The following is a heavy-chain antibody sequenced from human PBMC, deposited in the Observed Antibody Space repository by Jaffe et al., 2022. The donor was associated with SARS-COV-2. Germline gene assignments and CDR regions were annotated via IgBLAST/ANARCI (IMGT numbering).Heavy chain of an antibody. D-gene: IGHD3-9*01. Sequence: EVQLVESGGGLVTPGGSLRLSCAASGFTFRTYSMNWVRQAPGKGLEWVSSTSSSSSYKYYADSVKGRFTVSRDNAQSSLYLQMNSLRAEDTAVYYCARGQPDILTGYAHASFDSWGQGTLVTVSS. CDR1: GFTFRTYS. CDR3: ARGQPDILTGYAHASFDS. V-gene: IGHV3-21*01. CDR2: TSSSSSYK. J-gene: IGHJ4*02.